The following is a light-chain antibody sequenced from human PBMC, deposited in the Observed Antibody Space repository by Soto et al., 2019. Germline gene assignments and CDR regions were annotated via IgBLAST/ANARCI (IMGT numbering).Light chain of an antibody. Sequence: QSALTQPASVSGSPGQSITISCSGTSGDIGSYDHVAWYQQFPGKSPKLIIYAVSDRPSGVSDRFSGSKSGISASLTISGLQTEDEADYYCISYTDRQSYLFGTGTKLTVL. V-gene: IGLV2-14*03. CDR1: SGDIGSYDH. CDR3: ISYTDRQSYL. CDR2: AVS. J-gene: IGLJ1*01.